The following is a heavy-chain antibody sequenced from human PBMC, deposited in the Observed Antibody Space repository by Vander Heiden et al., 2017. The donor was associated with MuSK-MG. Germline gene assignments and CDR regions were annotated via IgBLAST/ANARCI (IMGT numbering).Heavy chain of an antibody. CDR1: GFTFSSPW. J-gene: IGHJ4*02. Sequence: EVQLVASGGGLVQPGGSLRLYCEASGFTFSSPWLSWVRQAPGKGLEWVANTNQDGTEKYSVDSVKGRFTVSRDNAKNSLYLQMHSLRAEDTAVYYCARDGSGWSAYWGQGTLVTVSS. V-gene: IGHV3-7*03. CDR3: ARDGSGWSAY. CDR2: TNQDGTEK. D-gene: IGHD6-19*01.